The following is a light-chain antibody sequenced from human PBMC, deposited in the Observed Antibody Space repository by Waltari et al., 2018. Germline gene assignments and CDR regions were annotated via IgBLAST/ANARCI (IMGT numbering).Light chain of an antibody. CDR1: QDIDRY. J-gene: IGKJ4*01. CDR2: AAS. V-gene: IGKV1-39*01. CDR3: QQNYRTPT. Sequence: DVQVTQSPSSLSASVGDSVTITCRTSQDIDRYLIWYQQKPGNPPKLLIYAASYLQSGVPSRFSGSGSGTDFSLTISSLQPEDFAVYYCQQNYRTPTFGGGTKVEIK.